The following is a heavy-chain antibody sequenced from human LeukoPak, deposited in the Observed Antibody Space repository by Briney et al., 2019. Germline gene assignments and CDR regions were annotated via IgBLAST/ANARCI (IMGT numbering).Heavy chain of an antibody. Sequence: GRSLRLSCAASGFTFDDYAMHWVRQAPGKGLEWVSGISWNSGSIGYADSVKGRFTISRDNAKNSLYLQMNSLRAEDTALYYCAKPMITFGGVIVTYFDYWGQGTLVTVSS. CDR2: ISWNSGSI. CDR1: GFTFDDYA. J-gene: IGHJ4*02. V-gene: IGHV3-9*01. CDR3: AKPMITFGGVIVTYFDY. D-gene: IGHD3-16*02.